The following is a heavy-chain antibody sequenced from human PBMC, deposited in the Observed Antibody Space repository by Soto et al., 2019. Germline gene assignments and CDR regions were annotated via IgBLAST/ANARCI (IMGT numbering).Heavy chain of an antibody. CDR3: ARDRAGYYSHFVY. Sequence: GASVKVSCKALRGTFTNYAFSWVRQAPGQGLEWMGGIMPFFGSGNYAQKSQGRINITADESTSSVYLELTSLRSEDTAVYYCARDRAGYYSHFVYWGQGTLVTVSS. CDR2: IMPFFGSG. CDR1: RGTFTNYA. J-gene: IGHJ4*02. D-gene: IGHD3-22*01. V-gene: IGHV1-69*13.